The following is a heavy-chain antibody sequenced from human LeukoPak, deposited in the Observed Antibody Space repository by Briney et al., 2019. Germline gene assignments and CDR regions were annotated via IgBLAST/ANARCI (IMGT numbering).Heavy chain of an antibody. D-gene: IGHD2-15*01. V-gene: IGHV3-7*01. CDR3: ARSRVSGGTFYHPFDY. Sequence: PGGSLRLSCAASGFTFTNYAMSWVRQAPGKGLEWVANINKDGSEKYYVDSVKGRFTISRDNAKNSLSLQMNSLRAEDTAVYSCARSRVSGGTFYHPFDYWGQGTLVTVSS. CDR2: INKDGSEK. J-gene: IGHJ4*02. CDR1: GFTFTNYA.